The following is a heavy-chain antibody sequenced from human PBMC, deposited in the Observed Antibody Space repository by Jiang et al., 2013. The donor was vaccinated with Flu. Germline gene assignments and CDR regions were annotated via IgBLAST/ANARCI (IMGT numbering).Heavy chain of an antibody. J-gene: IGHJ3*02. D-gene: IGHD3-22*01. CDR2: ISGSGGST. CDR3: AKDFPSPAHYDSSGTDAFDI. Sequence: VQLLESGGGLVQPGGSLRLSCAASGFTFSSYAMSWVRQAPGKGLEWVSAISGSGGSTYYADSVKGRFTISRDNSKNTLYLQMNSLRAEDTAVYYCAKDFPSPAHYDSSGTDAFDIWGQGTMVTVSS. V-gene: IGHV3-23*01. CDR1: GFTFSSYA.